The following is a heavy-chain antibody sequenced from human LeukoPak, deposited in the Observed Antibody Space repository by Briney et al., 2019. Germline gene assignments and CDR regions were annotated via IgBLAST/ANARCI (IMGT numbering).Heavy chain of an antibody. CDR1: GFTFGDYA. CDR3: ASGYSPSLGYYYYYMDV. D-gene: IGHD5-18*01. CDR2: IRSKAYGGTT. V-gene: IGHV3-49*04. J-gene: IGHJ6*03. Sequence: GGSLRLSCTASGFTFGDYAMSWVRQAPGKGLEWVGFIRSKAYGGTTEYAASVKGRFTISRDDSKSIAYLQMNSLKTEDTAVYYCASGYSPSLGYYYYYMDVWGKGTAVTVSS.